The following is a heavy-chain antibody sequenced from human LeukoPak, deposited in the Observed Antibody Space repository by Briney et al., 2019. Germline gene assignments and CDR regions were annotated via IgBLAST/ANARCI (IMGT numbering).Heavy chain of an antibody. J-gene: IGHJ4*02. Sequence: GGSLRLSCAASGFTFSSYGMHWVRQAPGKGLEWVAFIRYDGSNKYYADSVKGRFTISRDKSKNTLYLQMNSLRAEDTAVYYCAVVVVAATPSAIDCWGQGTLVTVSS. CDR3: AVVVVAATPSAIDC. D-gene: IGHD2-15*01. CDR2: IRYDGSNK. V-gene: IGHV3-30*02. CDR1: GFTFSSYG.